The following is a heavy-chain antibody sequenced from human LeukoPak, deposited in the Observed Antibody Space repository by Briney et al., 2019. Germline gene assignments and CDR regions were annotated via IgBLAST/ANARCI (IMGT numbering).Heavy chain of an antibody. CDR1: GFTFSGYA. CDR2: ISGSGGST. V-gene: IGHV3-23*01. Sequence: PGGSLRLSCAASGFTFSGYAMSWVRQAPGKGLEWVSAISGSGGSTYYADSVKGRFTISRDNSKNTLYLQMNSLRAEDTAVYYCATTGYSSGWYLDYWGQGTLVTVSS. CDR3: ATTGYSSGWYLDY. J-gene: IGHJ4*02. D-gene: IGHD6-19*01.